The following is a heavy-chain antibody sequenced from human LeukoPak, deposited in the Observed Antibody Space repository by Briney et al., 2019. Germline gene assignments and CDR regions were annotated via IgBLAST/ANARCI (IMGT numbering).Heavy chain of an antibody. CDR1: GGPISYYY. CDR2: IYYTGST. D-gene: IGHD2-8*01. V-gene: IGHV4-59*01. J-gene: IGHJ4*02. Sequence: SETLSLTCTVSGGPISYYYWSWIRQRPGKGLESIGHIYYTGSTNYNPSLKSRVTISVDTSKNQFSLKVSSVTAADTAVYYCARGMTLPDYWGQGTLVTVSS. CDR3: ARGMTLPDY.